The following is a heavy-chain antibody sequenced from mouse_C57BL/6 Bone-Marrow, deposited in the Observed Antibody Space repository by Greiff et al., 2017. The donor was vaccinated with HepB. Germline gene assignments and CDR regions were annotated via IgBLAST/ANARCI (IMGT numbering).Heavy chain of an antibody. J-gene: IGHJ4*01. CDR3: AQPRGYYAMDY. V-gene: IGHV1-55*01. CDR1: GYPFTSYW. D-gene: IGHD6-1*01. Sequence: QVQLQQSGAELVKPGASVKMSCKASGYPFTSYWITWVKQRPGQGLEWIGDIYPGSGSTNYNEKFKSKATLTVDTSSSTAYMQLSSLTSEDSAVYYCAQPRGYYAMDYWGQGTSVTVSS. CDR2: IYPGSGST.